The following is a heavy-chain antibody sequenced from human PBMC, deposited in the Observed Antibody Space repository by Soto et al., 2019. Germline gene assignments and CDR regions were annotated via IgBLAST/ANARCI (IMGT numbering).Heavy chain of an antibody. J-gene: IGHJ5*01. CDR1: GFTVSSNY. CDR3: ARDGVYSTGRITPNWFDS. V-gene: IGHV3-53*01. CDR2: IYSGGST. Sequence: GGSLRLSCAASGFTVSSNYMSWVRQAPGKGLEWVSVIYSGGSTYYADSVKGRFTISRDNSKNTLYLQMNSLRAEDTAVYYCARDGVYSTGRITPNWFDSWGQGTLVTVSS. D-gene: IGHD2-8*02.